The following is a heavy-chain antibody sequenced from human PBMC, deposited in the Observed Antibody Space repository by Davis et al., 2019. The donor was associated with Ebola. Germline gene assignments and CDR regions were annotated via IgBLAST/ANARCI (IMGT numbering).Heavy chain of an antibody. Sequence: SGPTLVKPIQTLTLTCTFSGLSLTSTGVSVAWVRQPPGKALECLAQIFWDDDKRYSPSLKNRLTITKDNSKNQVTLTLTNMDPMDTATYFCTHRPPYRSSSDYWGQGTLVTVSS. CDR2: IFWDDDK. V-gene: IGHV2-5*02. J-gene: IGHJ4*02. CDR1: GLSLTSTGVS. D-gene: IGHD6-6*01. CDR3: THRPPYRSSSDY.